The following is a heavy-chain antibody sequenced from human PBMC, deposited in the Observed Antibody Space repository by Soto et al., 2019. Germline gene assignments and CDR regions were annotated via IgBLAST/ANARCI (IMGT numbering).Heavy chain of an antibody. J-gene: IGHJ6*02. CDR3: AAADPEDIVVVPAAAYYYYGMDV. CDR1: GFTFTSSA. Sequence: GASVKVSCKASGFTFTSSAVQWVRQARGQRLEWIGWIVVGSGNTNYVQKFQERVTITRDMSTSTAYMELSSLRSEDTAVYYCAAADPEDIVVVPAAAYYYYGMDVWGQGTTVTVSS. D-gene: IGHD2-2*01. CDR2: IVVGSGNT. V-gene: IGHV1-58*01.